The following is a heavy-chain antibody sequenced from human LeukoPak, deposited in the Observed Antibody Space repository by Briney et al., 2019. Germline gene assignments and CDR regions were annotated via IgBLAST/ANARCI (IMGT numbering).Heavy chain of an antibody. V-gene: IGHV3-7*01. CDR1: GFTFSNNW. D-gene: IGHD3-10*01. Sequence: PGGSLRLSCAASGFTFSNNWMTWVRQAPGKGLEWVASVKKDASEKYYVDSVKGRFTISRDNAKNSLYLQMNSLRAEDTAVYYCARDHYGSGTYQKRGFDYWGQGTLVTVSS. J-gene: IGHJ4*02. CDR2: VKKDASEK. CDR3: ARDHYGSGTYQKRGFDY.